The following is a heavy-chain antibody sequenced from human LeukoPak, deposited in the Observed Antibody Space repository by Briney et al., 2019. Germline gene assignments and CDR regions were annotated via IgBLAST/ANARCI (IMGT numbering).Heavy chain of an antibody. V-gene: IGHV4-39*07. J-gene: IGHJ4*02. CDR1: GGSISSSSYY. D-gene: IGHD5-12*01. Sequence: PSETLSLTCTVSGGSISSSSYYWGWIRQPPGKGLEWIGSIYYSGSTYYNPSLKSRVTISVDTSKNQFSLKLSSVTAADTAVYYCASNSYDSLAYWGQGTLVTVSS. CDR2: IYYSGST. CDR3: ASNSYDSLAY.